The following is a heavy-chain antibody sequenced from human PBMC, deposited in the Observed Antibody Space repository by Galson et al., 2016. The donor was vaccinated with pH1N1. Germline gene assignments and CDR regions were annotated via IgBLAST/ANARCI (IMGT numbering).Heavy chain of an antibody. Sequence: SVKVSCKASGYTFTDYDINWVRQGTGQGLEWMGWMNPYNDNTGYAQKFQGRVTMTRNTSISTAYMELSSLRSEDTAVYYCARGGYCSGGSCYDVFDYWGQGTLVTVS. CDR2: MNPYNDNT. J-gene: IGHJ4*02. CDR1: GYTFTDYD. CDR3: ARGGYCSGGSCYDVFDY. V-gene: IGHV1-8*01. D-gene: IGHD2-15*01.